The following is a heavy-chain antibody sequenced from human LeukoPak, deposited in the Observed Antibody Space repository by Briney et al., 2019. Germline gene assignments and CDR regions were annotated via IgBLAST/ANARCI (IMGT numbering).Heavy chain of an antibody. D-gene: IGHD3-10*01. J-gene: IGHJ4*02. CDR1: AFTFTNYW. Sequence: PGGSLRLSCAASAFTFTNYWMHWVRQAPGKGLVWVSRINTDGTSTNYADSVKGRFTISRENAKNTLYLQMNSLRAEDTAVYYCARFGWVPPAHFDFWGQGTLVTVSS. CDR2: INTDGTST. CDR3: ARFGWVPPAHFDF. V-gene: IGHV3-74*01.